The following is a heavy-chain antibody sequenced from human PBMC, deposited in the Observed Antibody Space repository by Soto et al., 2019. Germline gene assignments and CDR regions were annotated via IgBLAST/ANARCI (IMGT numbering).Heavy chain of an antibody. V-gene: IGHV3-48*02. CDR3: ARGGGSGYPFDY. Sequence: TGGSLRLSCFASGFTFSSYDMNWVRQAPGKGLEWVSAISGSSSSTIYYADSVKGRFTISRDNAKNSLYLQMNSLRDEDTAVYYCARGGGSGYPFDYWGQGTLVTVSS. CDR1: GFTFSSYD. CDR2: ISGSSSSTI. D-gene: IGHD3-22*01. J-gene: IGHJ4*02.